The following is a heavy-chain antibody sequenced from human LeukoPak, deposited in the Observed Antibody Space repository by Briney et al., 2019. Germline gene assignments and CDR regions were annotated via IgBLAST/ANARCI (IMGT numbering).Heavy chain of an antibody. D-gene: IGHD3-22*01. J-gene: IGHJ4*02. CDR1: GFTFSSYA. Sequence: GGSLRLSCAASGFTFSSYAMHWVRQAPGKGLEWVAVISYDGSNKYYADSVKGRFTISRDNSKNTLYLQMNSLRAEDTAVYYCARYYYDSSGYYEYYFDYWGQGTLVTVSS. CDR3: ARYYYDSSGYYEYYFDY. CDR2: ISYDGSNK. V-gene: IGHV3-30-3*01.